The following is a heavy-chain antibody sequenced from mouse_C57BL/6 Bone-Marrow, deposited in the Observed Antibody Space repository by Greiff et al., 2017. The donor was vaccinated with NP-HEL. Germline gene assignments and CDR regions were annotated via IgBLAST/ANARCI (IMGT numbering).Heavy chain of an antibody. Sequence: QVQLQQPGAELVMPGASVKLSCKASGYTFTSYWMHWVKQRPGQGLEWIGEIDPSDSYTNYNQKFKGKSTLTVDKSSSTAYMQRSSLTSEDSAVYYCARTLEIYYDYDGYFDVWGTGTTVTVSS. J-gene: IGHJ1*03. CDR1: GYTFTSYW. CDR2: IDPSDSYT. V-gene: IGHV1-69*01. D-gene: IGHD2-4*01. CDR3: ARTLEIYYDYDGYFDV.